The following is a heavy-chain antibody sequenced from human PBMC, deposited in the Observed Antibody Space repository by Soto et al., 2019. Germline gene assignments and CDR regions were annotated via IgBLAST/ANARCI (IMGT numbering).Heavy chain of an antibody. V-gene: IGHV3-23*01. D-gene: IGHD2-15*01. J-gene: IGHJ4*02. CDR2: ISDSGGST. CDR1: GFTFSSYA. CDR3: ASGCGGTCYSRIHY. Sequence: EVQLLESGGGLVQPGGSLRLSCAASGFTFSSYAMSWVRQAPGKGLEWVSGISDSGGSTYYADYVKGRFTISRDNSKNTLYLQMNSLKAEDTAVYYCASGCGGTCYSRIHYWGQGTLVTVSS.